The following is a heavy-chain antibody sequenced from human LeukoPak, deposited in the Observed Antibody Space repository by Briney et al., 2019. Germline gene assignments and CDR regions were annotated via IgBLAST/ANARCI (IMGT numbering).Heavy chain of an antibody. CDR3: ISQGVGSPPR. V-gene: IGHV3-53*04. Sequence: GGSLRLSCAASGFTVSSNDMSWVREAPGKGLEWVSLIYAGGSASAYYADSVKGRFTGSRHDSKNTLDLQMNSLKPDDTAVYYCISQGVGSPPRWGQGTLVTVSS. CDR1: GFTVSSND. CDR2: IYAGGSASA. D-gene: IGHD1-26*01. J-gene: IGHJ4*02.